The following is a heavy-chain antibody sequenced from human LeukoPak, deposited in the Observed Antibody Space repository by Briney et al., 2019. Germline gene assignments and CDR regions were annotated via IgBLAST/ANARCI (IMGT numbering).Heavy chain of an antibody. CDR1: GFTFSRYS. Sequence: PGGSLRLSCADSGFTFSRYSMNWVRQAPGKGVEWVSSISSSSSYIYYADSVKGRFTISRDNAKNSLYLQMNSLRAEDTAVYYCARVRRFHDILTGYSFFDYWGQGTLVTVSS. CDR2: ISSSSSYI. CDR3: ARVRRFHDILTGYSFFDY. D-gene: IGHD3-9*01. J-gene: IGHJ4*02. V-gene: IGHV3-21*01.